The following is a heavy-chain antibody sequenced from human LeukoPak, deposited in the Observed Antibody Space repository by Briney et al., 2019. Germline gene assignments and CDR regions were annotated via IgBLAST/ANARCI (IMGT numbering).Heavy chain of an antibody. CDR2: IYYSGST. CDR3: AGLSSGWYEGDY. J-gene: IGHJ4*02. CDR1: GGSISNGGYY. D-gene: IGHD6-19*01. V-gene: IGHV4-31*03. Sequence: SQTLSLTCTVSGGSISNGGYYWSWIRQHPGKGLEWIGYIYYSGSTYYNPSLKSRVTISVDTSKNQFSLKLSSVTAADTAVYYCAGLSSGWYEGDYWGQGTLVTVSS.